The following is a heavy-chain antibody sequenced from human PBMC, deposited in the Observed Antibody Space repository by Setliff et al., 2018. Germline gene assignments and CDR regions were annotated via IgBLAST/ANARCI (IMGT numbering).Heavy chain of an antibody. Sequence: SETMSLTSSVSGGSISSGSYYWGWIRQYPGKGLEWIGSMYYSGSTYYNPSLKGRVTLSVDTTKNQFSLKLTSMTTADTAVYFCARHLLVQGTYHFDYWGQGSPVTVSS. V-gene: IGHV4-39*01. CDR3: ARHLLVQGTYHFDY. D-gene: IGHD3-10*01. CDR2: MYYSGST. J-gene: IGHJ4*02. CDR1: GGSISSGSYY.